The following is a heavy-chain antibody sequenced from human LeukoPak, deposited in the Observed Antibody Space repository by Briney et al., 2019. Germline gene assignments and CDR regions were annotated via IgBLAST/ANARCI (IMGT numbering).Heavy chain of an antibody. Sequence: GSLRLSCAASGFTFSNAWMSWVRQAPGKGLEWIGEINHSGSTNYNPSLKSRVTISVDTSKNQFSLKLSSVTAADTAVYYCARRDRYYYGSGSYDYWGQGTLVTVSS. J-gene: IGHJ4*02. CDR2: INHSGST. V-gene: IGHV4-34*01. D-gene: IGHD3-10*01. CDR1: GFTFSNAW. CDR3: ARRDRYYYGSGSYDY.